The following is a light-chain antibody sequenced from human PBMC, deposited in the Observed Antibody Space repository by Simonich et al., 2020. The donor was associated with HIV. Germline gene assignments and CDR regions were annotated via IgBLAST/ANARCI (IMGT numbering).Light chain of an antibody. V-gene: IGKV6-21*01. CDR1: QGISGS. Sequence: EIVLIQSPDFQSVTPKEKVTITCRANQGISGSLYWYQQKPDQSPKLLIKYVTQSVSGVPSRFSGSESGTDFTLTINSLEAEDAATYYCHQSSSLPYTFGQGTKLEI. J-gene: IGKJ2*01. CDR3: HQSSSLPYT. CDR2: YVT.